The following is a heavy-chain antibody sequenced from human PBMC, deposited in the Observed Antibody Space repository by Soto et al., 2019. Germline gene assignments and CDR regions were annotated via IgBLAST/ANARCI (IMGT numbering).Heavy chain of an antibody. J-gene: IGHJ4*02. V-gene: IGHV3-11*04. Sequence: GGSLRLSCTASTFTFSDYYMGWIRQAPGKGLEWVSYISSSASSGSTMFYADSVKGRFTIFRDNAKNSLYLQMNSLRAEDTAVYYCARHTSGWHYYDYWGQGTPVTVSS. CDR3: ARHTSGWHYYDY. CDR1: TFTFSDYY. CDR2: ISSSASSGSTM. D-gene: IGHD6-19*01.